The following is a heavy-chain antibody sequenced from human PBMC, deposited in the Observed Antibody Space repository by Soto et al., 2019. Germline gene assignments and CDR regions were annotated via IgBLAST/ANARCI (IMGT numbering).Heavy chain of an antibody. CDR3: ARRQAAAGDNDLTFDY. Sequence: EVQLVQSGAEVKKPGESLRISCKGSGYSFTSYWISWVRQMPGKGLEWMGRIDPSDSYTNYSPSFQGHVTISADKSIRTAYLQWSSLKASDTAMYYCARRQAAAGDNDLTFDYWGQGTLVTVPS. J-gene: IGHJ4*02. V-gene: IGHV5-10-1*01. CDR1: GYSFTSYW. CDR2: IDPSDSYT. D-gene: IGHD6-13*01.